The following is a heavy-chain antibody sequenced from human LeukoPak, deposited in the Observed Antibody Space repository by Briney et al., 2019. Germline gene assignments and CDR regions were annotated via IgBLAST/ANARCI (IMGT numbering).Heavy chain of an antibody. Sequence: SETLSLTCTVSGGSISSSSYYWGWIRQPPGKGLEWIGSIYYSGSTYYNPSLKSRVTISVDTSKNQFSLKLSSVTAADTAVYYCARDQTTVTVDYWGQGTLVTVPS. CDR3: ARDQTTVTVDY. V-gene: IGHV4-39*07. CDR1: GGSISSSSYY. CDR2: IYYSGST. J-gene: IGHJ4*02. D-gene: IGHD4-17*01.